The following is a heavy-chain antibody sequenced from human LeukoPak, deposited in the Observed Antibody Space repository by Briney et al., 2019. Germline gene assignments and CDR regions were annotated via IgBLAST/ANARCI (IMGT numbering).Heavy chain of an antibody. J-gene: IGHJ4*02. CDR2: IRYDGSNK. CDR3: ARDRDWAFDY. D-gene: IGHD2-21*01. CDR1: GFTFNSYD. V-gene: IGHV3-30*02. Sequence: GGSLRLSCVVSGFTFNSYDMHWVRQAPGKGLEWVAFIRYDGSNKYYADSVKGRFTISRENSKNTLSLQMNSLRTEDTAVYYCARDRDWAFDYWGQGILVTVSS.